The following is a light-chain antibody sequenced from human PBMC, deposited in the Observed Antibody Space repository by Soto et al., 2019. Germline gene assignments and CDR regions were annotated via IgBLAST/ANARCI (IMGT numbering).Light chain of an antibody. Sequence: DIQMTQSPSSPSASVGDRVTITCRASQGISNYLAWYQQKPGKVPKLLIYAASTLQSGVPSRFSGSGSGTDFTLTISSLQPEDVATFYCQKYNSAPLLTFGGGTKVEIK. CDR3: QKYNSAPLLT. CDR1: QGISNY. J-gene: IGKJ4*01. CDR2: AAS. V-gene: IGKV1-27*01.